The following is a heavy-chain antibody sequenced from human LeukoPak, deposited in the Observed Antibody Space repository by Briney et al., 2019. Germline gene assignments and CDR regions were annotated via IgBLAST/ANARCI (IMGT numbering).Heavy chain of an antibody. CDR2: TYYRSKWYN. D-gene: IGHD3-3*01. J-gene: IGHJ5*02. V-gene: IGHV6-1*01. CDR1: GDSVSSNSAA. Sequence: SQTLSLTCAISGDSVSSNSAAWNWIRQSPSRGLEWLERTYYRSKWYNDYAVSVKSRITINPDTSKNQFSLQLNSVTPEDTAVYYCARGREEYYDFWSGYYMNNWFDPWGQGTLVTVSS. CDR3: ARGREEYYDFWSGYYMNNWFDP.